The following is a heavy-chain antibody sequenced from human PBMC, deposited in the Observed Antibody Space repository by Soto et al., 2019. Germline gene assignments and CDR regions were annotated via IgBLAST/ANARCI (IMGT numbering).Heavy chain of an antibody. D-gene: IGHD3-10*01. CDR1: GGSFSGYY. J-gene: IGHJ6*03. V-gene: IGHV4-34*01. CDR2: INHSGST. CDR3: ARPRRELPSYYYYYCMDV. Sequence: SETLSLTCAVYGGSFSGYYWSWIRQPPGKGLEWIGEINHSGSTNYNPSLKSRVTISVDTSKNQFSLKLSSVTAADTAVYYCARPRRELPSYYYYYCMDVWGKGTTVTVSS.